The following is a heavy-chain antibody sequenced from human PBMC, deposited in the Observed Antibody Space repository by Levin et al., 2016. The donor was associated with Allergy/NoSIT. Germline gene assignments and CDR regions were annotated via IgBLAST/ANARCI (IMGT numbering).Heavy chain of an antibody. V-gene: IGHV1-69*01. Sequence: WVRQAPGQGLEWMGGIIPIFGTANYAQKFQGRVTITADESTSTAYMELSSLRSEDTAVYYCARAWYSSSRDNYYYYMDVWGKGTTVTVSS. J-gene: IGHJ6*03. CDR2: IIPIFGTA. D-gene: IGHD6-13*01. CDR3: ARAWYSSSRDNYYYYMDV.